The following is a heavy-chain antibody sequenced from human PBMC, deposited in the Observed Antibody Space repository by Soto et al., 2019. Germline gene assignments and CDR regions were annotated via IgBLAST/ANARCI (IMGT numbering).Heavy chain of an antibody. V-gene: IGHV3-23*01. CDR1: GLTFGSRA. CDR3: ARGSTDSYPGSRIFDF. J-gene: IGHJ4*02. Sequence: GGSLRLSCVASGLTFGSRAMSWVRQAPGEGLQWVSTITDTGGDAKYADSVRGRFVISRDNPKKTLYLQMTSLTAEDSAMYFCARGSTDSYPGSRIFDFWGRGTLVTVSS. CDR2: ITDTGGDA. D-gene: IGHD3-10*01.